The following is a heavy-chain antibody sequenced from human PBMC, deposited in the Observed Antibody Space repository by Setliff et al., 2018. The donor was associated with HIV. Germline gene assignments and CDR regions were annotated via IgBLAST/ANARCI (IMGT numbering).Heavy chain of an antibody. CDR2: IYTSGST. Sequence: PSETLSLTCTVSGGSISSYYWSWSRQPDWKGLEWMGRIYTSGSTNNNHSLKSRVTMSVDTSEWHISLRMTSTTASDTAVYSCAGWVPLLPPNFWGQGTLVTVSS. CDR3: AGWVPLLPPNF. CDR1: GGSISSYY. V-gene: IGHV4-4*07. J-gene: IGHJ4*02.